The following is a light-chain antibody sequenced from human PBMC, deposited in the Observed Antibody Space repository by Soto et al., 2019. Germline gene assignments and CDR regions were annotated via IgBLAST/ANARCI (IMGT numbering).Light chain of an antibody. CDR2: KAS. Sequence: MQMTQCPSTLAGAWGDRGSSTCSASQTISSWLAWYQQKQGKAPKILIYKASTLKSGVPSRFSGSVSGTKGTLTIASLQTDDGSTYYCQQSETFSGTFGPGTKVDI. J-gene: IGKJ1*01. CDR3: QQSETFSGT. V-gene: IGKV1-5*03. CDR1: QTISSW.